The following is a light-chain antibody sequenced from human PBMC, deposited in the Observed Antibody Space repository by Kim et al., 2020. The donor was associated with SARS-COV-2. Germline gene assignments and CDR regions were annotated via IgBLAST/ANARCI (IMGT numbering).Light chain of an antibody. V-gene: IGKV3-20*01. CDR2: GAS. CDR3: QQYGSSHT. CDR1: QSVSSSY. Sequence: SLAPGERATLSCRSSQSVSSSYLAWYQQKPGQAPRLLIYGASSRATGIPDRFSGSGSGTDFTLTISRLEPEDFAVYYCQQYGSSHTFGGGTKVEI. J-gene: IGKJ4*01.